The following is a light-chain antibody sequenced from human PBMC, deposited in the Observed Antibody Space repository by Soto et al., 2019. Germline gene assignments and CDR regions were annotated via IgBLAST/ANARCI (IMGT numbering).Light chain of an antibody. V-gene: IGKV3-15*01. CDR1: QSVSSN. Sequence: EIVMTQSPATLSVSPGERATLSCRASQSVSSNLAWYQQKPGQAPRLLIYGAATRATGIPARFSGSGSGTEFTRTISSLRSEDFAVYYCQQYNNWPSWTFGQGTKVEIK. J-gene: IGKJ1*01. CDR3: QQYNNWPSWT. CDR2: GAA.